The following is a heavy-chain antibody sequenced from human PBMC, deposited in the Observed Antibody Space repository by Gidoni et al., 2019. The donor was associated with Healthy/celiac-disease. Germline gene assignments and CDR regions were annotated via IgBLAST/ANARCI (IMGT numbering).Heavy chain of an antibody. V-gene: IGHV3-64*01. D-gene: IGHD6-19*01. Sequence: EVQLVESGGGLVQPGGSLRLACAASGFPFSSYAMHWVRQAPGKGLEYVSAISSNGGSTYYANSVKGRFTISRDNSKNTLYLQMGSLRAEDMAVYYCARRSGSGWYDGFDYWGQGTLVTVSS. CDR1: GFPFSSYA. CDR2: ISSNGGST. J-gene: IGHJ4*02. CDR3: ARRSGSGWYDGFDY.